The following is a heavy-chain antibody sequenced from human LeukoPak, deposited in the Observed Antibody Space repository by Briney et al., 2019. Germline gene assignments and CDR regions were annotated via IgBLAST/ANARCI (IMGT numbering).Heavy chain of an antibody. CDR2: IIPIFGIA. D-gene: IGHD6-13*01. CDR1: GGTFSSYA. Sequence: ASVKVSCKASGGTFSSYAISWVRQAPGQGLEWMGRIIPIFGIANYAQKFQGRVTITADKSTSTAYMELSSLRSEDTAVYYCATGYSSRARFDPWGQGTLVTVSS. V-gene: IGHV1-69*04. J-gene: IGHJ5*02. CDR3: ATGYSSRARFDP.